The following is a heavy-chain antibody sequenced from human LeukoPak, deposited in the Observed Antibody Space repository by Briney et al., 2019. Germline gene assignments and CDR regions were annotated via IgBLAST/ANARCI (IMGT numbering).Heavy chain of an antibody. CDR1: GFTFSSYY. V-gene: IGHV3-48*01. CDR2: ISGSSTTI. D-gene: IGHD2-15*01. CDR3: ARDLIGGNAYDY. J-gene: IGHJ4*02. Sequence: GGSLRLSCAASGFTFSSYYMSWVRQAPGKGLEWVSYISGSSTTIYYSDSVKGRFTVSRDNARNSLYLQMNSLRAEDTAVYYCARDLIGGNAYDYWGQGALVTVSS.